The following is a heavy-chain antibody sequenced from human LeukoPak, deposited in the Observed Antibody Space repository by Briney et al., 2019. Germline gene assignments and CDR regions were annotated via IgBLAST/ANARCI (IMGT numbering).Heavy chain of an antibody. Sequence: ASVKVSCKACGYTFTGYYMHWVRQAAGQGAEWMGWMNSNSGNTDYAQKFQGRVTMTRDTSISTAYMELSSLTSEDTAVYYCAKSMDVWGKGTTVTISS. J-gene: IGHJ6*03. V-gene: IGHV1-8*02. CDR3: AKSMDV. CDR2: MNSNSGNT. CDR1: GYTFTGYY.